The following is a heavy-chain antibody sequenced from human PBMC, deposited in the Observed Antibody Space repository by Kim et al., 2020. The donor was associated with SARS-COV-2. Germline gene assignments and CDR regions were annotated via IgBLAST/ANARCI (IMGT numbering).Heavy chain of an antibody. V-gene: IGHV1-2*02. D-gene: IGHD2-2*01. CDR1: GYTFTDYV. CDR2: IYSKTGET. CDR3: ARDFKGTSNWEFDY. J-gene: IGHJ4*02. Sequence: ASVKVSCKASGYTFTDYVLHWVRQAPGRGLEWLGWIYSKTGETKYTQRFQDRVTLTRDRSISTAYMELSGLGSDDTAVYYCARDFKGTSNWEFDYRGQGTLVTVSS.